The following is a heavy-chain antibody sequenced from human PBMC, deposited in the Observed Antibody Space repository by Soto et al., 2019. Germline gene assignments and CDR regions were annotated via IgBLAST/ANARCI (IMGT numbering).Heavy chain of an antibody. J-gene: IGHJ2*01. CDR3: ARSDPPISGSPDWYFDL. CDR1: GYTFTGYY. V-gene: IGHV1-2*04. D-gene: IGHD1-26*01. Sequence: QVQLVQSGAEVKKPGASVKVSCKASGYTFTGYYMHWVRQAPGQGLEWMGWINPNSGGTNYAQKFEGWVTMTRDTSISTAYMELSRLRSDDTAVYYCARSDPPISGSPDWYFDLWGRGTLFTVSS. CDR2: INPNSGGT.